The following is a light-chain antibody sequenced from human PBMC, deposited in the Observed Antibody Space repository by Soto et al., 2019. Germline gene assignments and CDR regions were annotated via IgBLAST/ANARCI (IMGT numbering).Light chain of an antibody. Sequence: EIVVTPSPGTLSLSPGERATLSCRASQSVTSGYLAWYQQKPGQAPRLLIHNTSRRAAGIPDRFSGSGSGTDFTLTISRLEPEDFAVYYCQHYVTSPGYTIGQGTRLEIK. CDR1: QSVTSGY. V-gene: IGKV3-20*01. CDR3: QHYVTSPGYT. J-gene: IGKJ2*01. CDR2: NTS.